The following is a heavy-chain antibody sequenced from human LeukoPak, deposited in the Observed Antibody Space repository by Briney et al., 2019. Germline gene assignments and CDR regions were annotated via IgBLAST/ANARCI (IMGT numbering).Heavy chain of an antibody. J-gene: IGHJ4*02. CDR3: ARDEQHLDYFDY. Sequence: GGSLRLSCAASGLTFSNHIMNWVRQAPGKGLEWVSSISTGSTYIFYADSVKGRFTISRDNAKNSLYLQMNSLRVEDTAVYYCARDEQHLDYFDYWGQGTLVTVSS. V-gene: IGHV3-21*01. CDR2: ISTGSTYI. D-gene: IGHD6-13*01. CDR1: GLTFSNHI.